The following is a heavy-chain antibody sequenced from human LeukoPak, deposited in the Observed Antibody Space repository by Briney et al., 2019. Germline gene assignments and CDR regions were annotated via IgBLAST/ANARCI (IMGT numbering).Heavy chain of an antibody. CDR2: ISSSSSTI. V-gene: IGHV3-48*01. Sequence: PGGSLRLSCAASGFTFSSYSMNWVRQAPGKGLEWVSYISSSSSTIYYADSVKGRFTISRDKAKNSLYLQMNSLRAEDTAVYYCARERRYYYDSSGYPDYWGQGTLVTVSS. D-gene: IGHD3-22*01. CDR1: GFTFSSYS. J-gene: IGHJ4*02. CDR3: ARERRYYYDSSGYPDY.